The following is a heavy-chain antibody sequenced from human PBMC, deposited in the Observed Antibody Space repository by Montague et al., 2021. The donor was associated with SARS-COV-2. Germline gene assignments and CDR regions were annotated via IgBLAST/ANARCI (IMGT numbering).Heavy chain of an antibody. CDR1: GGSTSNYY. Sequence: SETLSLTCSVSGGSTSNYYWTWIRQSPGKGLQWIGYIFYTGSTKFNPSLKSRVSMSLDTSKNHFSLRLSAVTAADIARYYCARAQNICFIANCVNYFDLWGLGALVTVSS. CDR3: ARAQNICFIANCVNYFDL. CDR2: IFYTGST. J-gene: IGHJ4*02. V-gene: IGHV4-59*01. D-gene: IGHD2-21*01.